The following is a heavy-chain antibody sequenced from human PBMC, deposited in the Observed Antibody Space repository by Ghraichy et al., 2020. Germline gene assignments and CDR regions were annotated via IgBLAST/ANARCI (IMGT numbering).Heavy chain of an antibody. CDR3: AKDQKGEYYYDSFDY. CDR2: ISGSGTGR. V-gene: IGHV3-23*01. CDR1: GFTFSSYA. Sequence: GGSLRLSCAASGFTFSSYAMSWVRQAPGKGLEWVSGISGSGTGRYYADSVKGRFTISRDNSKNTLDLQMNSLRAEDTAIYYCAKDQKGEYYYDSFDYWGQGTLVTVSS. D-gene: IGHD3-22*01. J-gene: IGHJ4*02.